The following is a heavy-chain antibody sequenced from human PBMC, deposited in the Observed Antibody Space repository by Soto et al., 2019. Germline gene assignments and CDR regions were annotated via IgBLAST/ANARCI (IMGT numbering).Heavy chain of an antibody. D-gene: IGHD6-13*01. V-gene: IGHV3-30-3*01. J-gene: IGHJ4*02. CDR2: ISYDGSNK. CDR1: GFTFSSYA. CDR3: AQCAGAFDF. Sequence: QVQLVESGGGVVQPGRSLRLSCAAAGFTFSSYAMHCVRQAPGKGLEGLAVISYDGSNKYYADSVKGRFTSSRDNAKNTLYLQMNSLRAADTAVYYCAQCAGAFDFWGQGTLVTVSS.